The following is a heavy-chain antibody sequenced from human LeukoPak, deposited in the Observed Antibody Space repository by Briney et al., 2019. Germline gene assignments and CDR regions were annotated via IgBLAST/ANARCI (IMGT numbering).Heavy chain of an antibody. CDR3: ARDSRTRAFDY. CDR2: IKQDGGEK. V-gene: IGHV3-7*01. Sequence: PGGSLRLSCAASGFTFSNFWTSWVRQAPGKGLEWVANIKQDGGEKFYVDSVKGRFTISRDNAKNSLYLQMSSLRAEDTAVYYCARDSRTRAFDYWGQGTLVTVSS. J-gene: IGHJ4*02. CDR1: GFTFSNFW.